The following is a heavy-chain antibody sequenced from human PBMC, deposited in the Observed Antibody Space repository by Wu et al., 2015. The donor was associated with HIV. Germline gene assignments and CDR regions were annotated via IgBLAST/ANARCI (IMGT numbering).Heavy chain of an antibody. CDR3: ARWGCSSTSCVIDY. D-gene: IGHD2-2*01. CDR1: GYTFTDYY. CDR2: INPNSGST. V-gene: IGHV1-2*02. Sequence: QVQLVQSGAEVKKPGASVKVSCKASGYTFTDYYMHWVRQAPGQGLEWMGWINPNSGSTNYAQKFQGRVTMTRDTSISTAYMELSRLTSDDTAVYYCARWGCSSTSCVIDYWGQGTLVTVSS. J-gene: IGHJ4*02.